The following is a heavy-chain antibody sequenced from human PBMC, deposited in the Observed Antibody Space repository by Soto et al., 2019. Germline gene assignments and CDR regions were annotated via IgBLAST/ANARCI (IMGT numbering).Heavy chain of an antibody. CDR3: ARDLGYHYGSGSDYGMDV. D-gene: IGHD3-10*01. CDR2: IWYDGSYI. Sequence: QVQLVESGGGVVQPGRSLRLSCTTSGFSFSTYGMHWVRQAPGKGLEWVAVIWYDGSYIYYADSVKGRFTISRDNSKNTLYLQMNSLRAEDTAVYYSARDLGYHYGSGSDYGMDVWGQGTTVTVSS. J-gene: IGHJ6*02. V-gene: IGHV3-33*01. CDR1: GFSFSTYG.